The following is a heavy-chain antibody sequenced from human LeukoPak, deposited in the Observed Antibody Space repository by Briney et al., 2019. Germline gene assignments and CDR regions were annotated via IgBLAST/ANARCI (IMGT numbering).Heavy chain of an antibody. CDR2: ISGSGGST. V-gene: IGHV3-23*01. D-gene: IGHD4-23*01. Sequence: HTGGSLRLSCAASGFTFSSYAMSWVRQAPGKGLEWVSAISGSGGSTYYADSVKGRFTISRDNSKNTLYLQMNSLRAEDTAVYYCAKDGTNGGYFDYWGQGTLVTVSS. J-gene: IGHJ4*02. CDR3: AKDGTNGGYFDY. CDR1: GFTFSSYA.